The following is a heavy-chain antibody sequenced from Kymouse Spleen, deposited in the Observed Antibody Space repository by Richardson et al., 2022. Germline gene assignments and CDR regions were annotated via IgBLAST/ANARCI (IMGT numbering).Heavy chain of an antibody. V-gene: IGHV4-34*01. CDR3: ARVDYDFWSGYFDY. Sequence: QVQLQQWGAGLLKPSETLSLTCAVYGGSFSGYYWSWIRQPPGKGLEWIGEINHSGSTNYNPSLKSRVTISVDTSKNQFSLKLSSVTAADTAVYYCARVDYDFWSGYFDYWGQGTLVTVSS. CDR2: INHSGST. D-gene: IGHD3-3*01. J-gene: IGHJ4*02. CDR1: GGSFSGYY.